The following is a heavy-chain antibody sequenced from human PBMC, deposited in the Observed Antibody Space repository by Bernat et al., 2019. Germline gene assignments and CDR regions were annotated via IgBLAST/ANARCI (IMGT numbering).Heavy chain of an antibody. CDR1: GYSFTNYW. CDR2: IYPDDSDT. V-gene: IGHV5-51*01. J-gene: IGHJ3*02. CDR3: ARLVFSSGNVAFDI. D-gene: IGHD3-10*01. Sequence: EVQLVQSGAEVKKPGESLKISCKGSGYSFTNYWIAWVRQMPGEGLEWMGIIYPDDSDTRYSPAFQGQVTISADKSINTAYLQWSGLKASDSAMYYCARLVFSSGNVAFDIWGQGTMVTVSS.